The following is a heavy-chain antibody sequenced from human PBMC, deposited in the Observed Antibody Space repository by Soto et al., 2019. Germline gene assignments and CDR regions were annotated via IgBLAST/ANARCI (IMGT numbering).Heavy chain of an antibody. V-gene: IGHV3-23*01. Sequence: EVQLLESGGGLVQPGGSLRLSCAASGFTFSSYAMSWVRQAPGKGLEWVSAISGSGGSTYYADSVKGRFTISRDNSKNTLYLQMNSLRAEDMVVYYCAKRDIVVVPATMDVWGKGTTVTVSS. J-gene: IGHJ6*03. CDR1: GFTFSSYA. D-gene: IGHD2-2*01. CDR2: ISGSGGST. CDR3: AKRDIVVVPATMDV.